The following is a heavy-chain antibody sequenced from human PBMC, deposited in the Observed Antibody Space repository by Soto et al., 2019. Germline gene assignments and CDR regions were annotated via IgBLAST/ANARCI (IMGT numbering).Heavy chain of an antibody. J-gene: IGHJ4*02. V-gene: IGHV3-21*01. CDR3: AREDGIVGATSAFDY. D-gene: IGHD1-26*01. Sequence: EVLLVESGGGLVKPGGSLRLSCAASGFTFSTYNMNWVRQAPGTRLEWVSSINGRGNYIYYTDAVKGRFTISRDNAKTSLYLQMNSLRAEDTAVYYCAREDGIVGATSAFDYWGQGTLVTVSS. CDR2: INGRGNYI. CDR1: GFTFSTYN.